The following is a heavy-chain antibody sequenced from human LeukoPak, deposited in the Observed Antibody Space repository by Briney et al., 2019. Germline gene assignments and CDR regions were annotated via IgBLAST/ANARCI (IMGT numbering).Heavy chain of an antibody. CDR2: INHSGST. Sequence: SETLSLTCAVYGGSFSGYYWSWIRQPPGKGLEWIGEINHSGSTNYNPSLKSRVTISVDTSKNQFSLKLSSVTAADTAVYYCARIRRSYYYDSSGYYYVDYWGQGSLVTVST. J-gene: IGHJ4*02. V-gene: IGHV4-34*01. CDR1: GGSFSGYY. CDR3: ARIRRSYYYDSSGYYYVDY. D-gene: IGHD3-22*01.